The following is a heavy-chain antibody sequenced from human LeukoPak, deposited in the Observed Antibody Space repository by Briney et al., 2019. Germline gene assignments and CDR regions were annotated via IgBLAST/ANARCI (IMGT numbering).Heavy chain of an antibody. D-gene: IGHD3-9*01. Sequence: PSETLPLTCAVYGGSFSGYYWSWIRQPPGKGLEWIGEINHSGSTNYNPSLKSRVTISVDTSKNQFSLKLSSVTAADTAVYYCARARGRYFDWTLSYYFDYWGQGTLVTVSS. J-gene: IGHJ4*02. CDR3: ARARGRYFDWTLSYYFDY. CDR2: INHSGST. CDR1: GGSFSGYY. V-gene: IGHV4-34*01.